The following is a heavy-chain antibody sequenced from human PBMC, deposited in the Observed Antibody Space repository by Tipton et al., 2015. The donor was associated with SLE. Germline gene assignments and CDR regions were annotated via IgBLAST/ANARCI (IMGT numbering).Heavy chain of an antibody. CDR2: INHSGDT. Sequence: TLSLTCAVSGGSISSSNWWSWIRQPPGKGLEWIGEINHSGDTNYNPSLKSRVTISLDASKNQFSLKLNSVTAADTAVYFCARTSSDSYWGDYFDYWGQGTLVTVSS. CDR3: ARTSSDSYWGDYFDY. J-gene: IGHJ4*02. V-gene: IGHV4-4*01. D-gene: IGHD3-22*01. CDR1: GGSISSSNW.